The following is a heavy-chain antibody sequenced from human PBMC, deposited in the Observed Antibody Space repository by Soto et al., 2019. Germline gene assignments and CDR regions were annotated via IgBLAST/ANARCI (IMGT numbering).Heavy chain of an antibody. D-gene: IGHD3-16*01. J-gene: IGHJ4*02. CDR2: INEDGSEK. Sequence: EVQLVESGGGLVQPGGSLRLSCAASGFSFTSYWMDWVRQAPGKGLEWVAMINEDGSEKYYVDSVKGRFTISRDNAKNSLYLEMDSLGAEGTAVDYCVTDYDAKGWGTYWGQGNLVTVSS. CDR1: GFSFTSYW. CDR3: VTDYDAKGWGTY. V-gene: IGHV3-7*04.